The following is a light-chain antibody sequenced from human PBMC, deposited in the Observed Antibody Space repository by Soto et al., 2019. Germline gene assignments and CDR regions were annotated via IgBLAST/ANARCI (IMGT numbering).Light chain of an antibody. Sequence: EIVLTQSPATLSLSPGERATLSCRASQSVSSYLAWYQQKPGQAPRLLIYDASNRATGIPARFSGSGSGTDFTLNISSLEPEDFAVYYCQQRSNWPPRFTFGPGTKVDIK. CDR2: DAS. CDR3: QQRSNWPPRFT. J-gene: IGKJ3*01. CDR1: QSVSSY. V-gene: IGKV3-11*01.